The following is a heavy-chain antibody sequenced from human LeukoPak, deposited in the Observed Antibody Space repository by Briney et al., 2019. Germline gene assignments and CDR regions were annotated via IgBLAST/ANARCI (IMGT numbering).Heavy chain of an antibody. V-gene: IGHV4-4*02. CDR3: ARAPSSSWSNDAFDI. J-gene: IGHJ3*02. Sequence: SETLSLTCAVSGGSISSSNWWSWVRPPPGKGLEWIGEIYHSGSTNYNPSLKSRVTISVDKSKNQFSLKLSSVTAADTAVYYCARAPSSSWSNDAFDIWGQGTMVTVSS. CDR2: IYHSGST. CDR1: GGSISSSNW. D-gene: IGHD6-13*01.